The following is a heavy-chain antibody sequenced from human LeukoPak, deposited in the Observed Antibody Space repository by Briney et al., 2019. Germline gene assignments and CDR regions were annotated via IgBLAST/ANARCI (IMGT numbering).Heavy chain of an antibody. CDR1: GFTFSSYG. J-gene: IGHJ5*02. D-gene: IGHD6-13*01. CDR3: AKDSTSSSWQLGYNWFDP. V-gene: IGHV3-30*02. Sequence: GGSLRLSCAASGFTFSSYGMHWVRQAPGKGLEWVAFIRYDGSNKYYAESVEGRFTISRDNSKNTLYLQMNSLRAEDTAVYYCAKDSTSSSWQLGYNWFDPWGQGTLVTVSS. CDR2: IRYDGSNK.